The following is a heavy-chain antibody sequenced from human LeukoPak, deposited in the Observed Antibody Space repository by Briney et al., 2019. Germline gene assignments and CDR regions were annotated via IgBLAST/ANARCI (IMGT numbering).Heavy chain of an antibody. CDR2: MKEDGGEI. J-gene: IGHJ4*02. D-gene: IGHD4-23*01. CDR1: GFPFSNYW. CDR3: ARDRGYSTFDY. Sequence: GGSLRLSCAASGFPFSNYWMSWVRQAPGKGLEWVANMKEDGGEINYVDSVKGRFTISRDNAKNSVFLQMNSLRVDDTAVYCCARDRGYSTFDYWGQGTLVTVSS. V-gene: IGHV3-7*01.